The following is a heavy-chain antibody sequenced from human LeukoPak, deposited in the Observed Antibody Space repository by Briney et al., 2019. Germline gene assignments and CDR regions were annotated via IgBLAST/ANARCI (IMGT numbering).Heavy chain of an antibody. CDR1: GFTFSNYW. V-gene: IGHV3-15*01. Sequence: PGGSLRLSCADSGFTFSNYWMSWVRQAPGKGLEWVGRIKSKTDGGTTDYAAPVKGRFTISRDDSKNTLYLQMNSLKTEDTAVYYCTTAGRLSGLRGPYYYYYMDVWGKGTTVTVSS. CDR2: IKSKTDGGTT. CDR3: TTAGRLSGLRGPYYYYYMDV. J-gene: IGHJ6*03. D-gene: IGHD4-17*01.